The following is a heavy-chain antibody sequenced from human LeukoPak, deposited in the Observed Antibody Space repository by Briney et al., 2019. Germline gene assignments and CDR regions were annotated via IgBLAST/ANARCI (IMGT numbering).Heavy chain of an antibody. D-gene: IGHD3-10*01. CDR3: ARHYYASGRWVSIDY. Sequence: RGESLKISCEASGYSFSTYWIGWVRQMPGKGLEWVGIIHPGDSATRENPSSQGLVTMSVDKSVSTASLQWSSLKASDTAMYFCARHYYASGRWVSIDYWGQGTLVTVSS. CDR2: IHPGDSAT. CDR1: GYSFSTYW. J-gene: IGHJ4*02. V-gene: IGHV5-51*01.